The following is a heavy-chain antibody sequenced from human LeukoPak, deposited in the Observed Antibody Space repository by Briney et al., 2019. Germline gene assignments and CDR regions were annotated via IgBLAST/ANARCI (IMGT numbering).Heavy chain of an antibody. D-gene: IGHD4-17*01. CDR2: ISYDGSDK. CDR1: GFTFSNHG. CDR3: AKDSDDYGDYGNYFDY. Sequence: GGSLRLSCAASGFTFSNHGMHWVRQAPGKGLEWVAVISYDGSDKYYADSVKGRFTISRDNSKNTLYLQMTSLRPGDTAVYYCAKDSDDYGDYGNYFDYWGQGTLVTVSS. J-gene: IGHJ4*02. V-gene: IGHV3-30*18.